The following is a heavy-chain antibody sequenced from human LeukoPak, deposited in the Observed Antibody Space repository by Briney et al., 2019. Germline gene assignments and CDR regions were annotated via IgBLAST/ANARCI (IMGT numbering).Heavy chain of an antibody. CDR2: IYYNGST. Sequence: PGGSLRLPCVASGFTFSKNWMHWVRQSPGKGLEWIGEIYYNGSTNYNPSLKSRVTISVDKSKNQFSLKLSSVTAADTAVYYCARRTLYSGNYPSDYWGQGTLVTVSS. CDR3: ARRTLYSGNYPSDY. D-gene: IGHD1-26*01. CDR1: GFTFSKNW. V-gene: IGHV4-4*02. J-gene: IGHJ4*02.